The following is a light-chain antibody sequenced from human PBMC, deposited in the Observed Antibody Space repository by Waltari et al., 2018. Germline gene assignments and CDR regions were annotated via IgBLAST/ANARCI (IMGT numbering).Light chain of an antibody. CDR2: YDD. J-gene: IGLJ1*01. CDR1: NSNIGNNA. Sequence: QSVLTQPPSVSEAPRQRVTISCSGSNSNIGNNAVTWYQQLPGKAPKLLIYYDDLLPSGVSDRFSGSKSGTSASLAISGLQSEDEADYYCAAWDDSLNGYVFGTGTKVTVL. CDR3: AAWDDSLNGYV. V-gene: IGLV1-36*01.